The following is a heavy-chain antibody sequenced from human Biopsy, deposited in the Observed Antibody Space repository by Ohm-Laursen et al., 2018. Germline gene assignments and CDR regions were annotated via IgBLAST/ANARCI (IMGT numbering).Heavy chain of an antibody. D-gene: IGHD4/OR15-4a*01. V-gene: IGHV3-33*08. CDR1: GFTFSSYE. J-gene: IGHJ4*02. Sequence: SLRLSCTASGFTFSSYEMNWVRQAPGKGLGWVAVIWHDERNKQYADSVKGRVTISRDNSKSTLFLQMDSLRVDDTAVYHCARDPGQDGAIDFWGQGTLVTVSS. CDR3: ARDPGQDGAIDF. CDR2: IWHDERNK.